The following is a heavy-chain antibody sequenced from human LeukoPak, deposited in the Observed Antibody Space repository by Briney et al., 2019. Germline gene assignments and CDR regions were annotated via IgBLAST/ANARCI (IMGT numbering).Heavy chain of an antibody. D-gene: IGHD2-8*01. CDR1: GYTFTGSY. Sequence: ASVKVSCTASGYTFTGSYMHWVRQAPGQGLEWMGWINPNSGATNYAQKFQGRVTITRDTSISTAYMELSRLRSDDTAVYYCARTDCTNGVCPYEYWGQGTLVTVSS. V-gene: IGHV1-2*02. CDR2: INPNSGAT. J-gene: IGHJ4*02. CDR3: ARTDCTNGVCPYEY.